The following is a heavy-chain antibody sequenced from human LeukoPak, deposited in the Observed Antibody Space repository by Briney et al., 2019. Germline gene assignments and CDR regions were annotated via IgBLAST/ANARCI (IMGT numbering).Heavy chain of an antibody. J-gene: IGHJ4*02. CDR2: ISGSGGST. CDR3: AKDFEYSGYSSSNFDY. D-gene: IGHD6-13*01. V-gene: IGHV3-23*01. CDR1: GFTFSSYA. Sequence: GRSLRLSGAASGFTFSSYAMSWVRQAPGKGLEWVSGISGSGGSTYYADSVKGRFTISRDNSKNTLFLQMNSLRAEDTAVYYCAKDFEYSGYSSSNFDYWGQGTLVTVSS.